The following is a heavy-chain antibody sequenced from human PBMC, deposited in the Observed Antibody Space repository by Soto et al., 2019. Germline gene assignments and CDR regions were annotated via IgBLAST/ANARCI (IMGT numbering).Heavy chain of an antibody. Sequence: PSETLSLTCAVYGGSFCGYYWSWIRQPPGKGLEWIGEINHSGSTNYNPSLKSRVTISVDTSKNQFSLKLSSVTAADTAVYYCARKTGLCYDYVWGSYLFDYWGQGTLVTVSS. J-gene: IGHJ4*02. CDR2: INHSGST. D-gene: IGHD3-16*02. V-gene: IGHV4-34*01. CDR3: ARKTGLCYDYVWGSYLFDY. CDR1: GGSFCGYY.